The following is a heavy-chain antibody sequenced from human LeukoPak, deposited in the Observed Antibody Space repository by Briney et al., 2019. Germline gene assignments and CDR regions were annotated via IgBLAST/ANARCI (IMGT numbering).Heavy chain of an antibody. D-gene: IGHD4-17*01. Sequence: SVKVSCKASGYTFTSYGISWVRQAPGQGLEWMGRIIPILGIANYAQKFQGRVTITADKSTSTAYMELSSLRSEDTAVYYCATSGENGDYWGQGTLVTVSS. CDR1: GYTFTSYG. J-gene: IGHJ4*02. CDR2: IIPILGIA. CDR3: ATSGENGDY. V-gene: IGHV1-69*04.